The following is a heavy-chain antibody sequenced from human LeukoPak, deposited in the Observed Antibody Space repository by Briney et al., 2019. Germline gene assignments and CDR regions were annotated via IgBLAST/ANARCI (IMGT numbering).Heavy chain of an antibody. CDR1: GGPFSGYY. CDR3: ARRVKGIAAAYFDY. V-gene: IGHV4-34*01. D-gene: IGHD6-13*01. J-gene: IGHJ4*02. Sequence: SETLSLTCAVYGGPFSGYYWSWIRQPPGKGLEWIGEINHSGSTNYNPSLKSRVTISVDTSKNQFPLKLSSVTAADTAVYYCARRVKGIAAAYFDYWGQGTLVTVSS. CDR2: INHSGST.